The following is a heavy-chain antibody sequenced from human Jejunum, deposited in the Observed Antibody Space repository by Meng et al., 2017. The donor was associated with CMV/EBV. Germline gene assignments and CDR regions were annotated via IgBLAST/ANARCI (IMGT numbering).Heavy chain of an antibody. CDR2: ISTNTGNP. Sequence: VQLVQSGSELKKPGDSVNVSCKASGYTVTRYPMNWVRQAPGQGLEWMGWISTNTGNPTYAQGFTGRFVFSVDTSVSTAYLQISSLKAEDTAVYYCGTLKYTSGFYGPAYWGQGALVTVSS. D-gene: IGHD6-19*01. V-gene: IGHV7-4-1*02. CDR1: GYTVTRYP. CDR3: GTLKYTSGFYGPAY. J-gene: IGHJ4*02.